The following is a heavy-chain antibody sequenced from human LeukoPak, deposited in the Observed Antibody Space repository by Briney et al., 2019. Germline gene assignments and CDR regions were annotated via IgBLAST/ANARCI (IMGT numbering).Heavy chain of an antibody. CDR3: ATDPGAFDI. Sequence: PGGSLRLSCAASGFTFSSYAMSWVRQAPGKGLEWVSGINWNGGSTGYADSVKGRFTISRDNAKNSLYLQMNSLRAEDTALYYCATDPGAFDIWGQGTMVTVSS. V-gene: IGHV3-20*04. CDR1: GFTFSSYA. J-gene: IGHJ3*02. CDR2: INWNGGST.